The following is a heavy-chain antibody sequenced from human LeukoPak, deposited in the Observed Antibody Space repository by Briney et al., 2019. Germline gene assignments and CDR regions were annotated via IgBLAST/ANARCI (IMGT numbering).Heavy chain of an antibody. J-gene: IGHJ4*02. Sequence: GGSLRLSCSASGFTFSSDAMSWVRQAPGKGLEWVSAISGSGAGTHYADSVKGRFTISRDNSKNTLYLQMNSLRAEDTAVYYCADYIAAGDYWGQGTLVTVSS. CDR1: GFTFSSDA. CDR2: ISGSGAGT. D-gene: IGHD6-13*01. CDR3: ADYIAAGDY. V-gene: IGHV3-23*01.